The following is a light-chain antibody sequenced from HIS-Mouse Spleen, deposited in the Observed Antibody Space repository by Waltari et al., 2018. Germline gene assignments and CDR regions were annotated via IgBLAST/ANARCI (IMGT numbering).Light chain of an antibody. Sequence: QSALTQPASVSGSPGQSITIPCTGTSSDVGSYNLVSWYQQHPGKAPNLMIYEGSKRPSCVSNRFSGSKSGNTASLTISGLQAEDEADYYCCSYAGSSTWVFGGGTKLTVL. CDR3: CSYAGSSTWV. J-gene: IGLJ3*02. CDR1: SSDVGSYNL. V-gene: IGLV2-23*01. CDR2: EGS.